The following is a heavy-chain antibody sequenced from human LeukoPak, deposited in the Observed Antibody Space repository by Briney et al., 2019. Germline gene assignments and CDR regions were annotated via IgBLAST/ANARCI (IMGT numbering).Heavy chain of an antibody. CDR3: TTGSATGTGSGY. V-gene: IGHV3-49*04. J-gene: IGHJ4*02. CDR2: IRSKPYGGTT. D-gene: IGHD6-13*01. CDR1: GFTFGDYV. Sequence: PGGSLRLSCTASGFTFGDYVMSWVRQAPGKGLEWVGFIRSKPYGGTTEYAASEKGRFIISRDDSKTIAYLQMNSLKSEDTAVYYCTTGSATGTGSGYWGQGTLVTVSS.